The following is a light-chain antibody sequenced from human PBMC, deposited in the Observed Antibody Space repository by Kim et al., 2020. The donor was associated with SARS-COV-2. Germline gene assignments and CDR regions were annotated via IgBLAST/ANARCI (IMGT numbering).Light chain of an antibody. J-gene: IGKJ4*01. CDR1: QTISSW. CDR3: QQAYSLPIT. V-gene: IGKV1-12*01. Sequence: ASVGDRVNITCRASQTISSWLAWYQQKPGRAPKLLIYAASALQSGVPSRFSGIGSGTDFTLTINTLQTEDFATYFCQQAYSLPITFGGGTKVDIK. CDR2: AAS.